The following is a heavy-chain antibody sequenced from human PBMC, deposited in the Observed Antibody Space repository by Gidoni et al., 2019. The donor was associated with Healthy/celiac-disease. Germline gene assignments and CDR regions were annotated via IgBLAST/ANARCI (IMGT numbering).Heavy chain of an antibody. V-gene: IGHV3-20*01. J-gene: IGHJ4*02. CDR2: IKWNGDST. Sequence: EVQLVESGGNVVRPGGSLRLSCAVSGFTFNDYDMTWVRQTPGKGLEWVSGIKWNGDSTGYADSVKGRFTISRDNAKNSLYLQMNSLRDEDTAFYHCARGRIFDYWGQGTLVIVSS. CDR1: GFTFNDYD. CDR3: ARGRIFDY.